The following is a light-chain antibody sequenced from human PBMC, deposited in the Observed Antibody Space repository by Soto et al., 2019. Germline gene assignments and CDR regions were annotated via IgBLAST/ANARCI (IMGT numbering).Light chain of an antibody. CDR1: QTISSW. V-gene: IGKV1-5*03. J-gene: IGKJ5*01. CDR2: KAS. Sequence: DIQMTQSPSTLSGSVGDRVTITCRASQTISSWLAWYHQKPGKAPKLLIYKASTLKSGVPSRFSGSGSGTDFTLTISSLQPEDFATYYCQQSYRTPITFGQGTRLEIK. CDR3: QQSYRTPIT.